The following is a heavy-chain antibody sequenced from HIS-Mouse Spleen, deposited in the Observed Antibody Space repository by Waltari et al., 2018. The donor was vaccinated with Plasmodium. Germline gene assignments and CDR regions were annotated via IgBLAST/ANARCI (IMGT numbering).Heavy chain of an antibody. CDR2: INHSGST. Sequence: QVQLQQWGAGLLKPSETLSLTCAVYVGSFSGYYWSWIRQPPGKGLEWIGEINHSGSTNYNPALKSQVTISLDTSKNQFSLKLSSVTAADTAVYYCARAPIRDAFDIWGQGTMVTVSS. V-gene: IGHV4-34*01. J-gene: IGHJ3*02. CDR1: VGSFSGYY. D-gene: IGHD3-9*01. CDR3: ARAPIRDAFDI.